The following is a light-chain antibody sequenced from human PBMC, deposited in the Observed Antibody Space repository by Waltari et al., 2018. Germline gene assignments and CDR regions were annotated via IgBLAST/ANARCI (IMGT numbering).Light chain of an antibody. Sequence: QSALTQPASVSGSPSQSITISCTGTSSDIGGYNYVSLYQQHPGKAPKLMIYDVNTRPSGVSNRFSGSKSGNTASLTISGLQAEDEADYYCSSYASSITPNWVFGGGTKLTVL. CDR3: SSYASSITPNWV. CDR2: DVN. CDR1: SSDIGGYNY. J-gene: IGLJ3*02. V-gene: IGLV2-14*01.